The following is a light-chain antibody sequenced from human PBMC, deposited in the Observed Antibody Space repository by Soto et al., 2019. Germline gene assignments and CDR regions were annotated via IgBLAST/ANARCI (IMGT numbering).Light chain of an antibody. CDR2: DAS. Sequence: EIVMTQSPATLSVSPGERATLSCRASQSVSTNLAWYQQKPGQAPRLLIYDASTRATGIPTRFSGSGSGTEFTLTISSLQSEDFAVYYCHQYENWWYTFGQETNLEIK. V-gene: IGKV3-15*01. CDR3: HQYENWWYT. J-gene: IGKJ2*01. CDR1: QSVSTN.